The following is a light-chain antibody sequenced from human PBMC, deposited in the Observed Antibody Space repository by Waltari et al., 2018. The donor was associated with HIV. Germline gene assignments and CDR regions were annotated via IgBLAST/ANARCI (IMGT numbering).Light chain of an antibody. CDR1: SIGSKS. CDR3: QVGGSLTDPVV. J-gene: IGLJ2*01. CDR2: DES. V-gene: IGLV3-21*02. Sequence: SYVLTQPPSASVAPGQTARITCGGNSIGSKSVHWYQQKPGPAPVLAVSDESDRPSAIPEGFSGSNSGNTATLTISGVEAGDEGDYYCQVGGSLTDPVVFGGGTKLSVL.